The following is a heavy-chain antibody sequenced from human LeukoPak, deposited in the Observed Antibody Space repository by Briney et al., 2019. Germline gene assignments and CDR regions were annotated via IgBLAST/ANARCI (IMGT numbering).Heavy chain of an antibody. V-gene: IGHV1-18*04. J-gene: IGHJ4*02. Sequence: ASVKVSCKASGYTFTSYGISWVRQAPGQGLEWMGWISAYNGNTNYAQKLQGRVTMTTDISTSTAYMELRSLRSDDTAVYYCARPIAVAGTLYFDYWGQGTLVTVSS. CDR2: ISAYNGNT. CDR3: ARPIAVAGTLYFDY. D-gene: IGHD6-19*01. CDR1: GYTFTSYG.